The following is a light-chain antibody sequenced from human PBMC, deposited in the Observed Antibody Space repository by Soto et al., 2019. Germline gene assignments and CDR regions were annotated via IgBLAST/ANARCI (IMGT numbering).Light chain of an antibody. CDR1: SSDVGGYNS. J-gene: IGLJ3*02. V-gene: IGLV2-14*03. CDR3: SSYTTSSTFWV. CDR2: DVS. Sequence: QSALTQPASVSGSPGQSITISCSGTSSDVGGYNSVSWYQQHPGKAPKLMIFDVSSRPSWISNRFSGSKPGNTASLTISGLQAEDEADYYCSSYTTSSTFWVFGGGTKLTVL.